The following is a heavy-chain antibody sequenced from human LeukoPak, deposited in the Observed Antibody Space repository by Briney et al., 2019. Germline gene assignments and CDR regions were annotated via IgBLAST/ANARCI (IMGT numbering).Heavy chain of an antibody. CDR3: TRGRERYDSSGYYTGVRKYAFDI. CDR1: GFTFGDYA. V-gene: IGHV3-49*03. J-gene: IGHJ3*02. Sequence: GGSLRLSCTASGFTFGDYAMSWFRQAPGKGLEWVGFIRSKAYGGTTEYAASVKGRFTISRDDSKSIAYLQMNSLKTEDTAVYYCTRGRERYDSSGYYTGVRKYAFDIWGQGTMVTVSS. CDR2: IRSKAYGGTT. D-gene: IGHD3-22*01.